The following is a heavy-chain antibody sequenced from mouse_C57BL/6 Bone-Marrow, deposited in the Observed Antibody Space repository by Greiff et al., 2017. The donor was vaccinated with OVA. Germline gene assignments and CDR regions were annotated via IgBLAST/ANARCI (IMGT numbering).Heavy chain of an antibody. J-gene: IGHJ4*01. CDR3: TITTVVAPNY. CDR2: IDPENGDT. Sequence: EVKLQESGAELVRPGASVKLSCTASGFNIKDDYMHWVKQRPEQGLEWIGWIDPENGDTEYASKFQGKATITVDTSSNTAYLQLSSLTSEDTAVYYCTITTVVAPNYWGQGTSVTVSS. V-gene: IGHV14-4*01. CDR1: GFNIKDDY. D-gene: IGHD1-1*01.